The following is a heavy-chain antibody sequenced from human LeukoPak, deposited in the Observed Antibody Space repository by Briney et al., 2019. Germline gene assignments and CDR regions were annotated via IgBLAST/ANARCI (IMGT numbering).Heavy chain of an antibody. D-gene: IGHD2-15*01. CDR1: GFIFSSFE. Sequence: GGSLRLSCTASGFIFSSFEMNWVRQAPGKGLEWVSYIGGSGSTIYYADSVGGRFTISRDNARNSLCLQMNSLRAEDAAVYYCARNRCGGATCFVGNDYWGQGTLVTVSS. CDR2: IGGSGSTI. J-gene: IGHJ4*02. CDR3: ARNRCGGATCFVGNDY. V-gene: IGHV3-48*03.